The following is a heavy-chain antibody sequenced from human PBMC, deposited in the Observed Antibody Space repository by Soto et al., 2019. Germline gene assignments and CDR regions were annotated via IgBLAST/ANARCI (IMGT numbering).Heavy chain of an antibody. CDR3: ARGPSSTWGYYYYYGMDV. J-gene: IGHJ6*02. V-gene: IGHV1-69*13. D-gene: IGHD3-16*01. CDR2: IIPIFGTA. Sequence: SVKVSCKASGGTFSSYAISWVRQAPGQGLEWMGGIIPIFGTANYAQKFQGRVTITADESTSTAYMELSSLRSEDTAVYYCARGPSSTWGYYYYYGMDVWGQGTTVTVSS. CDR1: GGTFSSYA.